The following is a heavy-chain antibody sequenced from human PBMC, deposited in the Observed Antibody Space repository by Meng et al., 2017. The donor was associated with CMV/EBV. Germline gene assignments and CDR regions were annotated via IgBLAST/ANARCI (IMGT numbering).Heavy chain of an antibody. J-gene: IGHJ4*02. CDR1: GGSISSYY. CDR2: IYYSGST. V-gene: IGHV4-59*01. CDR3: AGQNVAAAAGTVFDY. D-gene: IGHD6-13*01. Sequence: GSLRLSYTVSGGSISSYYWSWIRQPPGKGLEWIGYIYYSGSTNYNPSLKSRVTISVDTSKNQFSLKLSSVTAADTAVYYCAGQNVAAAAGTVFDYWGQGTLVTVSS.